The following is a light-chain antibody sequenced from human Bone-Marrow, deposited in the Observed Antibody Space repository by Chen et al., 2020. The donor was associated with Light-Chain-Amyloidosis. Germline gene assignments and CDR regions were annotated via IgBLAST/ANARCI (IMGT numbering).Light chain of an antibody. Sequence: QSVLTQPPSMSAAPGQRVTISCTWSRSNLGAGYDVHWYQQLPGTSPKLLIYDSDIRPSGVPDRFSASKSGTSASLSITGLQVADEADYYCQSYDTALLSLVFGGGTKLTV. V-gene: IGLV1-40*01. CDR1: RSNLGAGYD. CDR3: QSYDTALLSLV. J-gene: IGLJ2*01. CDR2: DSD.